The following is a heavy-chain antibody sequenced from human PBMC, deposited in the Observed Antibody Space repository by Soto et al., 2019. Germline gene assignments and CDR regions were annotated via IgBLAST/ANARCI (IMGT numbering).Heavy chain of an antibody. D-gene: IGHD6-19*01. CDR3: ARDVGWLVYYYYYGMDV. CDR2: ISYDGSNK. Sequence: GGSLRLSCAASGFTFSSYAMHWVRQAPGKGLEWVAVISYDGSNKYYADSVKGRFTISRDNSKNTLYLQMNSLRAEDTAVYYCARDVGWLVYYYYYGMDVWGQGTTVTV. V-gene: IGHV3-30-3*01. J-gene: IGHJ6*02. CDR1: GFTFSSYA.